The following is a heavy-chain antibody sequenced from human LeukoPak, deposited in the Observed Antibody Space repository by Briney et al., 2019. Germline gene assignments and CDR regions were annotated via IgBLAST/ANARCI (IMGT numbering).Heavy chain of an antibody. J-gene: IGHJ5*02. V-gene: IGHV1-18*01. CDR3: ARDLGMTTVTTFDP. Sequence: GASVKVSCKASGYTFTGYGISWVRQAPGQGLEWMGWISAYNGNTNYAQKFQGRVTITADESTSTAYMELSSLRSEDTAVYYCARDLGMTTVTTFDPWGQGTLVTVSS. CDR2: ISAYNGNT. D-gene: IGHD4-11*01. CDR1: GYTFTGYG.